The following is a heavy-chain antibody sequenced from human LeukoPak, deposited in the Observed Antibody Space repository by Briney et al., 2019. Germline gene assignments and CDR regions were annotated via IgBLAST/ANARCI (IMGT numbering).Heavy chain of an antibody. CDR1: GGSISSSSYY. D-gene: IGHD1-26*01. V-gene: IGHV4-61*02. CDR2: IYSSGST. CDR3: ARNGGSGTYYDGSFDY. J-gene: IGHJ4*02. Sequence: SETLSLTCTVSGGSISSSSYYWSWIRQSAGKGLEYIGRIYSSGSTNYNPPLKSRISMSVDTSKNQFSLKLSSVTAADTAVYYCARNGGSGTYYDGSFDYWGQGTLVTVSS.